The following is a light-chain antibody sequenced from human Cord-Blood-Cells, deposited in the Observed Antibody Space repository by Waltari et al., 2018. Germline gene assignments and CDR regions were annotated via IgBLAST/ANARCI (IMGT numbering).Light chain of an antibody. V-gene: IGLV2-14*01. CDR2: EVS. CDR3: SSYTSSST. J-gene: IGLJ1*01. Sequence: QSALTQPASVSGSPGQSITISCTGTSSDVGGYNYVSWYQQHPGKAPKLMIYEVSNRPSGVSNHFSGSKSGNTASLTISGLQAEDEADYYCSSYTSSSTFGTGTKVTVL. CDR1: SSDVGGYNY.